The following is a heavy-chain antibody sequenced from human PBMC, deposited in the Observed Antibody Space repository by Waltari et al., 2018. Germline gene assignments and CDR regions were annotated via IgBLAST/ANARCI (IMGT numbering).Heavy chain of an antibody. J-gene: IGHJ3*02. D-gene: IGHD1-26*01. CDR3: ARGGAFAFDI. V-gene: IGHV4-34*01. CDR2: INHSGST. CDR1: RGSFTSYF. Sequence: QVQLEQWGAGLLRPSETLSLTCGVFRGSFTSYFWTWVRQPPGKGLEWIGEINHSGSTNYNPSIKSRATISVDTSRNQFSLKLFSVTAADTAVYYCARGGAFAFDIWGQGTMLTVSS.